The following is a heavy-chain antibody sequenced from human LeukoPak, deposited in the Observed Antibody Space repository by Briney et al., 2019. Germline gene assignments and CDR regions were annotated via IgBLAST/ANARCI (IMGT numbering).Heavy chain of an antibody. CDR1: GYTFTGYY. J-gene: IGHJ3*02. Sequence: GASVKVSCKASGYTFTGYYMHWVRQAPGQGLEWMGIINPSGGSTSYAQKFQGRVTMTRDTSTSTVYMELSSLRSEDTAVYYCARDSGRFLEWLHAFDIWGQGTMVTVSS. D-gene: IGHD3-3*01. CDR3: ARDSGRFLEWLHAFDI. V-gene: IGHV1-46*01. CDR2: INPSGGST.